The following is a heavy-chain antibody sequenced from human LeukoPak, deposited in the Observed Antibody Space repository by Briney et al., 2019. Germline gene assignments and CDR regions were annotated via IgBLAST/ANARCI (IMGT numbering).Heavy chain of an antibody. CDR1: GGSISSSSYY. CDR2: IYYSGST. V-gene: IGHV4-39*01. D-gene: IGHD3-10*01. J-gene: IGHJ5*02. Sequence: SETLSLTCTVSGGSISSSSYYRGWIRQPPGKGLEWIGSIYYSGSTYYNPSLKSRVTISVDTSKNQFSLKLSSVTAADTAVYYCARHSITMVRGVKNNWFDPWGQGTLVTVSS. CDR3: ARHSITMVRGVKNNWFDP.